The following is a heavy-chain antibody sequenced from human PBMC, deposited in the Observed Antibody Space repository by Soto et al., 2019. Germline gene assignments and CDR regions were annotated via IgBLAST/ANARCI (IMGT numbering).Heavy chain of an antibody. V-gene: IGHV2-5*02. D-gene: IGHD2-15*01. CDR2: IYWDDDK. Sequence: QITLKESGPTLVKPTQTLALTCTFSGFSLSTSGVGVGWIRQAPGQALQWLAVIYWDDDKRYRASLKSRLTITKDATKNQVVLGMTNMEPVDTATYYCAHALRRRDCSGGRCYSFDYWGQGTLVTVSS. CDR3: AHALRRRDCSGGRCYSFDY. CDR1: GFSLSTSGVG. J-gene: IGHJ4*02.